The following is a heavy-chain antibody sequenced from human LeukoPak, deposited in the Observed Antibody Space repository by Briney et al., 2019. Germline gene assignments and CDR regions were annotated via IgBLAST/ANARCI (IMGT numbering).Heavy chain of an antibody. CDR1: GGSISSGDYY. J-gene: IGHJ6*02. CDR2: IYYRGST. CDR3: ARYYYGMDV. V-gene: IGHV4-30-4*01. Sequence: SETLSLTCTVSGGSISSGDYYWSWIRPPPGNGLEWLGYIYYRGSTYYNPSLKSRVTISVDTSKNQFSLKLSSVTAADTAVYYCARYYYGMDVWGQGTTVTVSS.